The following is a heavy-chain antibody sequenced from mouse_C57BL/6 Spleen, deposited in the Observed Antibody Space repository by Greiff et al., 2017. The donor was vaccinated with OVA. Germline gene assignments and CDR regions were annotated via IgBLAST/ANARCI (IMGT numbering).Heavy chain of an antibody. Sequence: QVQLQQPGAELVRPGSSVKLSCKASGYTFTSYWMHWVKQRPIQGLEWIGNIDPSDSETHYNQKFKDKATLTVDKSSSTAYMRLSSLTSEDSAVYYCARWLLRSNYFDYWGQGTTLTVSS. CDR3: ARWLLRSNYFDY. V-gene: IGHV1-52*01. CDR2: IDPSDSET. CDR1: GYTFTSYW. J-gene: IGHJ2*01. D-gene: IGHD1-1*01.